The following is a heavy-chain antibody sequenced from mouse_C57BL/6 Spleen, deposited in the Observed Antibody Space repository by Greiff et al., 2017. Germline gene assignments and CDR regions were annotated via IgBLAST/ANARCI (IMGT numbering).Heavy chain of an antibody. D-gene: IGHD2-2*01. V-gene: IGHV1-81*01. J-gene: IGHJ2*01. CDR1: GYTFTSYG. CDR3: ARERGVRNYFDY. Sequence: VHLVESGAELARPGASVKLSCKASGYTFTSYGISWVKQRTGQGLEWIGEIYPRSGNTYYNEKFKGKATLTADKSSSTAYMELRSLTSEDSAVYFCARERGVRNYFDYWGQGTTLTVSS. CDR2: IYPRSGNT.